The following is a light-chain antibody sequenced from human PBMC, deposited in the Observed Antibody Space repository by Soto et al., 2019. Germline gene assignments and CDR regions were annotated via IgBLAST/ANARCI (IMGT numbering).Light chain of an antibody. CDR3: AAWDDSLNGLV. CDR1: SSNIGSNT. J-gene: IGLJ1*01. Sequence: QSVLTQPPSASGTPGQRVTISCSGSSSNIGSNTVNWYQQLPGTAPKLLIYNNNQRPSGVPDRFYGSKSGTSASLASSGLQSEDEADYYCAAWDDSLNGLVFGTGTKLTVL. CDR2: NNN. V-gene: IGLV1-44*01.